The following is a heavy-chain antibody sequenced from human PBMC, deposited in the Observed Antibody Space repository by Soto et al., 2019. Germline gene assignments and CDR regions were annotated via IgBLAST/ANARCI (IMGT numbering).Heavy chain of an antibody. CDR2: IYYSGST. CDR1: GGSISSGGYY. V-gene: IGHV4-31*03. CDR3: ARGGHLGSGYPSYFDY. J-gene: IGHJ4*02. Sequence: SETLSLTCTVSGGSISSGGYYWSWIRQHPGKGLEWIGYIYYSGSTYYNPSLKSRVTISVDTSKNQFSLKLSSVTDADTAVYYCARGGHLGSGYPSYFDYWGQGTLVTVSS. D-gene: IGHD3-22*01.